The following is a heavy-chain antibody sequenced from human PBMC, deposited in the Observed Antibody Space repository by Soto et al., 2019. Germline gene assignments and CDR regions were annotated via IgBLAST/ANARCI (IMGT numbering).Heavy chain of an antibody. V-gene: IGHV3-11*06. D-gene: IGHD6-19*01. CDR2: ISSSSSYT. CDR1: GFTFSDYY. Sequence: GGSLRLSCAASGFTFSDYYMSWIRQAPGKGLEWVSYISSSSSYTNYADSVKGRFTISRDNAKNSLYLQMNSLRAEDTAVYYCARAGRGPGRYADYWGQGTLVTVSS. CDR3: ARAGRGPGRYADY. J-gene: IGHJ4*02.